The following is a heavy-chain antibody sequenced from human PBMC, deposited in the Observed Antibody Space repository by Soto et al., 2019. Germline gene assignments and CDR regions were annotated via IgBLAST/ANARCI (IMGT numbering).Heavy chain of an antibody. Sequence: SETLSLTCTVSGGSISSSSYYWGWIRQPPGKGLEWIGSIYYSGSTYYNPSLKSRVTISVDTSKNQFSLKLSSVTAADTAVYYCAGIIAAAGTGYFDYWGQGTLVTVSS. V-gene: IGHV4-39*01. CDR3: AGIIAAAGTGYFDY. CDR1: GGSISSSSYY. CDR2: IYYSGST. J-gene: IGHJ4*02. D-gene: IGHD6-13*01.